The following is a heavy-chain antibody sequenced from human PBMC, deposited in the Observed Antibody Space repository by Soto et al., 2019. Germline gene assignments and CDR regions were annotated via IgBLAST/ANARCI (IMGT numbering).Heavy chain of an antibody. J-gene: IGHJ6*02. CDR3: ARGLRYFDWLLPYGMDV. CDR1: GYTFTSYD. CDR2: MNPNSGNT. D-gene: IGHD3-9*01. Sequence: ASVKVSCKASGYTFTSYDINWLRQSTGQGLEWMGWMNPNSGNTGYAQKFQGRVTMTRNTSISTAYMELSSLRSEDTAVYYCARGLRYFDWLLPYGMDVWGQGTTVTVSS. V-gene: IGHV1-8*01.